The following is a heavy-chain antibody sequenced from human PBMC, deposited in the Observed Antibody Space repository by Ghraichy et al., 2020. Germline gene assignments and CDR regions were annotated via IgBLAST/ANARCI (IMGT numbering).Heavy chain of an antibody. D-gene: IGHD4-17*01. CDR3: ARVVPFGDYGDGFDY. J-gene: IGHJ4*02. Sequence: SLNISCTVSGGSISSGGYYWSWIRQHPGKGLEWIGYIYYSGSTYYNPSLKSRVTISVDTSKNQFSLKLSSVTAADTAVYYCARVVPFGDYGDGFDYWGQGTLVTVSS. V-gene: IGHV4-31*03. CDR1: GGSISSGGYY. CDR2: IYYSGST.